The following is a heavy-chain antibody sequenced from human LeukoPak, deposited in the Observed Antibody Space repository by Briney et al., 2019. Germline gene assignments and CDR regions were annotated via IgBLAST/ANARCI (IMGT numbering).Heavy chain of an antibody. CDR2: IYYSGST. CDR3: ARAPSPMVRGMGFDY. CDR1: GGSISSSSYY. D-gene: IGHD3-10*01. J-gene: IGHJ4*02. Sequence: SETLSLTCTVSGGSISSSSYYWGWIRQPPGKGLEWIGSIYYSGSTYYNPSLKSRVTISVDASKNQFSLKLSSVTAVDTAVYYCARAPSPMVRGMGFDYWGQGTLVTVSS. V-gene: IGHV4-39*07.